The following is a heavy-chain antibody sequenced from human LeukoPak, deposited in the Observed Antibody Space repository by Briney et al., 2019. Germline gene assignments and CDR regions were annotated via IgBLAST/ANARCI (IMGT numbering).Heavy chain of an antibody. CDR2: IYPGDSDT. CDR1: EYIFSTHW. V-gene: IGHV5-51*01. Sequence: RGESLKISCKASEYIFSTHWIGWVRQMPGKGLEWMGIIYPGDSDTRYSPSFQGQVTISADKSISTAYLQWSSLKASDTAMYYCARHVFFGEVYGFYYYMDVWGKGTTVTVSS. CDR3: ARHVFFGEVYGFYYYMDV. J-gene: IGHJ6*03. D-gene: IGHD2-8*02.